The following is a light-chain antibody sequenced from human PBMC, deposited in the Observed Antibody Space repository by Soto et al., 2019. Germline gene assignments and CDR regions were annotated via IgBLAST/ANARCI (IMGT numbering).Light chain of an antibody. CDR1: SGHSSYT. J-gene: IGLJ2*01. CDR3: QTWDTGIQV. V-gene: IGLV4-69*01. Sequence: QPVLTQSPSASASLGASVKLTCTLSSGHSSYTIAWHQQQPEKGPRYVMKLNSDGSHNKGDGIPDRFSGSSSGAERYLTISSLQSEDEADYYCQTWDTGIQVFGGGTKVTVL. CDR2: LNSDGSH.